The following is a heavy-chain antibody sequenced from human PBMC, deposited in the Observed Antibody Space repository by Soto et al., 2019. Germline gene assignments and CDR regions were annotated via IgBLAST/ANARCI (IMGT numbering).Heavy chain of an antibody. CDR2: IYYSGST. CDR1: GGSISSSSYY. D-gene: IGHD3-10*01. CDR3: ARDSPSFYGSGSYYDAFDI. Sequence: SETLSLTCTVSGGSISSSSYYWGWIRQPPGKGLEWIGSIYYSGSTYSNPSLKSRVTISVDTSKNQFSLKLSSVTAADTAVYYWARDSPSFYGSGSYYDAFDIWGQGTMVTVSS. V-gene: IGHV4-39*07. J-gene: IGHJ3*02.